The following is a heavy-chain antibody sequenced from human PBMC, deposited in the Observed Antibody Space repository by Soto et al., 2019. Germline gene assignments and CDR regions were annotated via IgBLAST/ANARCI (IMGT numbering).Heavy chain of an antibody. CDR2: IKQDGSEK. J-gene: IGHJ3*02. V-gene: IGHV3-7*01. D-gene: IGHD4-17*01. Sequence: EVQLVESGGGLVQPGGSLRLSCAASGFTFSSYWMSWVRQAPGKGLEWVANIKQDGSEKYYVDSVKGRFTISRDNAKNSLYLQMNSLRAEDTAVYYCARVTPPEMEDYGFSAFDIWGQGTMVTVSS. CDR3: ARVTPPEMEDYGFSAFDI. CDR1: GFTFSSYW.